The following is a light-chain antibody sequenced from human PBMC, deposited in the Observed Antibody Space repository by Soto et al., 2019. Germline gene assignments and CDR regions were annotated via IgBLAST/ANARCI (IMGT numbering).Light chain of an antibody. V-gene: IGKV1-27*01. CDR1: QGIDTY. Sequence: DIQMTQSPSSLSAAVGDRVTITCRASQGIDTYLAWYQQKPGKVPKLLIYAASTLQSGVPSRFSGSGSETDFTLTISSLQPEDVATYYCQKYTRAPFTFGPGTKVDIK. J-gene: IGKJ3*01. CDR3: QKYTRAPFT. CDR2: AAS.